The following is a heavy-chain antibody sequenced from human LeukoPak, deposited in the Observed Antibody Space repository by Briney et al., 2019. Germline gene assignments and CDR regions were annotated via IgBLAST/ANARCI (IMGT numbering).Heavy chain of an antibody. CDR3: AKDLLALWFGESPNDAFDS. V-gene: IGHV3-23*01. D-gene: IGHD3-10*01. J-gene: IGHJ3*02. CDR2: ISGSGGST. CDR1: GFTFSSYA. Sequence: GGSLRLSCAASGFTFSSYAMSWVRQAPGKGLEWVSAISGSGGSTYYADSVKGRFTISRDNYKNTLYLQMNSLRAEDTAVYYCAKDLLALWFGESPNDAFDSWGQGTMVTVSS.